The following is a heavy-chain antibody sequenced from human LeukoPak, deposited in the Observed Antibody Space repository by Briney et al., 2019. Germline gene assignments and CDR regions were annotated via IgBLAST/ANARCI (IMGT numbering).Heavy chain of an antibody. D-gene: IGHD3-10*01. CDR1: GFTFSSYA. CDR3: ARGYGSGSYYNRPLSRYFDY. CDR2: ISSSSSYI. V-gene: IGHV3-21*01. Sequence: PGGSLRLSCAASGFTFSSYAMSWVRQAPGKGLEWVSSISSSSSYIYYADSVKGRFTISRDNAKNSLYLQMNSLRAEDTAVYYCARGYGSGSYYNRPLSRYFDYWGQGTLVTVSS. J-gene: IGHJ4*02.